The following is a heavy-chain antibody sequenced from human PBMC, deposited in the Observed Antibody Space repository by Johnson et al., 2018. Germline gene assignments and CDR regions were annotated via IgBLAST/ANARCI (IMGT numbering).Heavy chain of an antibody. CDR2: IYPGDSDT. D-gene: IGHD1-26*01. CDR1: GYSFTSYW. J-gene: IGHJ3*02. CDR3: ARLRATNGVSDAFDI. Sequence: EVQLVESGAEVKKPGESLKISCKGSGYSFTSYWIGWVRQMPGKGLEWMGIIYPGDSDTRYSPSFQGKVTISADKSIRTAYLQWSSLKASDTAMTYCARLRATNGVSDAFDIWGQGTMVTVSA. V-gene: IGHV5-51*01.